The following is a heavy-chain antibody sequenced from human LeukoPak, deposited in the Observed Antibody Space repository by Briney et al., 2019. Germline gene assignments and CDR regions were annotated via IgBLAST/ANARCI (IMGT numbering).Heavy chain of an antibody. J-gene: IGHJ3*02. CDR3: ARDDKYAFDI. CDR1: GFTFSSYS. V-gene: IGHV3-48*02. Sequence: GGSLRLSCAASGFTFSSYSMNWVRQAPGKGLEWVSYISSSSVTIYYADSVKGRFTISRDNAKNSLSLLMDSLRDEDTALYYCARDDKYAFDIWGQGTMVTVSS. CDR2: ISSSSVTI. D-gene: IGHD3-22*01.